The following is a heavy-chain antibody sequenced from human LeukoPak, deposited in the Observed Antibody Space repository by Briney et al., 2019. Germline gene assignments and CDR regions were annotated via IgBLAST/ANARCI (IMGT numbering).Heavy chain of an antibody. Sequence: PSETLSLTCTVSGGSVSSSSYYWGWIRQPPGKGLEWIGSIYYSGSTYYNPSLKSRVTISVDTSKNQFSLKLSSVTAADTAVYYCAKIRALFGPWGQGTLVTVSS. J-gene: IGHJ5*02. D-gene: IGHD3-10*01. V-gene: IGHV4-39*01. CDR3: AKIRALFGP. CDR1: GGSVSSSSYY. CDR2: IYYSGST.